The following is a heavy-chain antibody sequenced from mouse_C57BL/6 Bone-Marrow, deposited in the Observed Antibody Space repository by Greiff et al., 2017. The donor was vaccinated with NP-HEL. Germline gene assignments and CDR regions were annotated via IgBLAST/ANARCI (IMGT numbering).Heavy chain of an antibody. CDR1: GFTFSSYA. CDR3: TRYYSNGYYFDY. CDR2: ISSGGDYI. J-gene: IGHJ2*01. D-gene: IGHD2-5*01. Sequence: EVQLQESGEGLVKPGGSLKLSCAASGFTFSSYAMSWVRQTPEKRLEWVAYISSGGDYIYYADTVKGRFTISRDNARNTLYLQMSSLKSEDTAMYYCTRYYSNGYYFDYWGQGTTLTVSS. V-gene: IGHV5-9-1*02.